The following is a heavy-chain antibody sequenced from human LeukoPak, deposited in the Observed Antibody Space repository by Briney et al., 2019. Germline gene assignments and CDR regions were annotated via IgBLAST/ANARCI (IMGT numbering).Heavy chain of an antibody. D-gene: IGHD2-2*01. Sequence: GGSLRLSCAASGFTFRNYAIHWVRQAPGKGREWVAVISYDGNTKYYADSVKGRFTISRDNSKNTLYLEMYSLRAEDTAMYSCARGYCGSDSCYGDYYYHGMDVWGQGTTVTVSS. J-gene: IGHJ6*02. CDR2: ISYDGNTK. CDR3: ARGYCGSDSCYGDYYYHGMDV. V-gene: IGHV3-30*04. CDR1: GFTFRNYA.